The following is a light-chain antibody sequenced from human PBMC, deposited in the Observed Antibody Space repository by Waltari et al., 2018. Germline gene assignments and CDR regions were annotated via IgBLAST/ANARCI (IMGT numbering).Light chain of an antibody. Sequence: QSALTQPASMSGSPAQSITISCPGTSSYIGGYNYVSCYQQHPVKAPKLMIYDVNKRPSGVSNRFSGSKSGNTASLTISGLQAEDEADYYCSSYASSITPNWVFGGGTKLTVL. CDR3: SSYASSITPNWV. J-gene: IGLJ3*02. CDR1: SSYIGGYNY. CDR2: DVN. V-gene: IGLV2-14*01.